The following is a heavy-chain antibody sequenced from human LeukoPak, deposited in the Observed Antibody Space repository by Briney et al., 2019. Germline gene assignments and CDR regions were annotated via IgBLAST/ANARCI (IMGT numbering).Heavy chain of an antibody. Sequence: GGSLRLSWAPPGFTFRSYATSWVRQAPGKGLEWVSAISGSGGSTYYADSVKGRFTISRDNSKNTLYLQMNSLRAEDTAVYYCARTGFLFLDYWGQGTLVTV. J-gene: IGHJ4*02. CDR1: GFTFRSYA. D-gene: IGHD1-14*01. CDR3: ARTGFLFLDY. CDR2: ISGSGGST. V-gene: IGHV3-23*01.